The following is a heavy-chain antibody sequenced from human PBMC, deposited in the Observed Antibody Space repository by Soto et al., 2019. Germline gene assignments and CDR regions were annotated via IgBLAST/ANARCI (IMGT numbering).Heavy chain of an antibody. J-gene: IGHJ5*02. CDR2: IIPIFGTA. CDR3: ASGYCSSTSCYWGWFDP. CDR1: GGPFISYA. D-gene: IGHD2-2*01. Sequence: SVKVSCKASGGPFISYAIIWVRQAPGQGLEWMGGIIPIFGTANYAQKFQGRVTITADKSTSTAYMGLSSLRSEDTAVYYCASGYCSSTSCYWGWFDPWGQGTLVTVSS. V-gene: IGHV1-69*06.